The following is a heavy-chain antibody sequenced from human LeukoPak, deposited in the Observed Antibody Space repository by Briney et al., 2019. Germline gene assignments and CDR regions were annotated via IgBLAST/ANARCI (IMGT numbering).Heavy chain of an antibody. CDR1: GGSFSGYY. D-gene: IGHD2-2*01. J-gene: IGHJ2*01. Sequence: SGTLSLTCAVYGGSFSGYYWSWIRQSPGKGLEWIGEINHSGSTNYNPSLKSRVTISVDTSKNQFSLKLSSVTAADTAVYYCARDAIRGYCSSTSCRYWYFDLWGRGTLVTVSS. V-gene: IGHV4-34*01. CDR2: INHSGST. CDR3: ARDAIRGYCSSTSCRYWYFDL.